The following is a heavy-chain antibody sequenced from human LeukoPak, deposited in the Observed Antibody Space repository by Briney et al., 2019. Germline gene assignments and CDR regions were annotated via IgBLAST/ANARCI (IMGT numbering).Heavy chain of an antibody. V-gene: IGHV3-66*01. CDR3: ARGSGPIEGAFDY. Sequence: GGSLRLSCAASGFTVSSNYMSWVRQAPGKGLEWVSVIYSGGSTYYADSVKGRFTISRDNSKNTLYLQMNSLSAEDTAVYYCARGSGPIEGAFDYWGQGTLVTVSS. J-gene: IGHJ4*02. D-gene: IGHD5-12*01. CDR2: IYSGGST. CDR1: GFTVSSNY.